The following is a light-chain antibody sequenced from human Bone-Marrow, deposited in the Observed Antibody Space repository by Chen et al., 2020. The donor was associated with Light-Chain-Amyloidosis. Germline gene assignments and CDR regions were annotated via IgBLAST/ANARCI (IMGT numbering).Light chain of an antibody. V-gene: IGLV1-51*01. J-gene: IGLJ3*02. CDR3: GAWDSSRSAGV. CDR2: DNN. CDR1: SSNIGNNY. Sequence: QSVLTQPPSVSAAAGQKVTISCSGSSSNIGNNYVSWYQLLPETAPKLLIYDNNKRPAGIPDRFSGYKSGTSATLGITGRQAGDEADYYCGAWDSSRSAGVFGGGTKLTVL.